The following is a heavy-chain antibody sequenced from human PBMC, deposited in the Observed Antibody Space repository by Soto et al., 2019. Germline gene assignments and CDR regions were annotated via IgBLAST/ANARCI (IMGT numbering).Heavy chain of an antibody. V-gene: IGHV1-69*13. Sequence: ASVKVSCKASGGTFSSYAISWVRQAPGQGLEWMGGIIPIFGTANYAQKFQGRVTITADESTSTAYMELSSLRSEDTAVYYCARDRLGNDFWSGRQSDYWGQGTLVTVSS. CDR1: GGTFSSYA. CDR2: IIPIFGTA. CDR3: ARDRLGNDFWSGRQSDY. J-gene: IGHJ4*02. D-gene: IGHD3-3*01.